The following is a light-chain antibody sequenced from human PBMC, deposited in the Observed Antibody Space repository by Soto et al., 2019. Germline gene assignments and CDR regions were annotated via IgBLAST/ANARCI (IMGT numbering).Light chain of an antibody. CDR2: ETS. J-gene: IGKJ4*01. Sequence: ENVLTQFPATLSLSPGESATLSCRASEYVGVYLAWYHQKPGQAPRLLMYETSTRAPGIPRRFSGSGSGTDFTLSISSLEPEDSGVYYCQQRNDWPALSFGGGTKVDIK. CDR3: QQRNDWPALS. CDR1: EYVGVY. V-gene: IGKV3-11*01.